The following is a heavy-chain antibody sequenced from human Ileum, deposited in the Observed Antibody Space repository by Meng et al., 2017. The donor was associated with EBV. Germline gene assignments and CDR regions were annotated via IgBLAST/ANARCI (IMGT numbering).Heavy chain of an antibody. J-gene: IGHJ4*02. CDR3: ARGARLAPFDY. CDR2: TYYRSKWYN. V-gene: IGHV6-1*01. CDR1: GFSLDTRGVA. D-gene: IGHD6-19*01. Sequence: GPALVKPSQTLTLTCSFSGFSLDTRGVAGAWIRQPPGKALEWLGRTYYRSKWYNEYAVSVKSRITINADTSKNQFSLQLNSVTPEDTAVYYCARGARLAPFDYWGQGTLVTVSS.